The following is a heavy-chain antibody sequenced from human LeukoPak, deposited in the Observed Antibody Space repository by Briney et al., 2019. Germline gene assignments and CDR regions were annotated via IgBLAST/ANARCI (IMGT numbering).Heavy chain of an antibody. CDR3: ARILLGYSSGWSEGGYFDY. D-gene: IGHD6-19*01. J-gene: IGHJ4*02. Sequence: GASVKVSCKASGYTFTSYGMHWVRQAPEQRLEWMGWISSGNGNTKYSQKFQGRVTFTRDSSASTAYMELSSLRSEDTAVYYCARILLGYSSGWSEGGYFDYWGQGTLVTVSS. V-gene: IGHV1-3*04. CDR1: GYTFTSYG. CDR2: ISSGNGNT.